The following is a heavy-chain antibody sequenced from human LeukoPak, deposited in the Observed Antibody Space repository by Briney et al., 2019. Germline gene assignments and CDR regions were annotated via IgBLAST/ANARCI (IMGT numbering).Heavy chain of an antibody. CDR3: ARHLRAATIGYFDF. J-gene: IGHJ4*02. D-gene: IGHD2-15*01. CDR2: ISGDGRGI. Sequence: PGGSLRLSCAASGFTFDDYAMHWVRQAPGKGLEWVSLISGDGRGIHYADSVEGRFTISRDNSKNSLYLQMNSLRTEDSALYYCARHLRAATIGYFDFWGQGTLVTVSS. CDR1: GFTFDDYA. V-gene: IGHV3-43*02.